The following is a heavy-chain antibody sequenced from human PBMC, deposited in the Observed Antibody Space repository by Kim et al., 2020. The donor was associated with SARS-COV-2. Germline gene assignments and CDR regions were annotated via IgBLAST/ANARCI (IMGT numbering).Heavy chain of an antibody. CDR1: GGSISSSSYY. Sequence: SETLSLTCTVSGGSISSSSYYWGWLRQPPGKGLEWIGSIYYSGSTYYNPSLKSRVTISVDTSKNQFSLKLSPVTAADTAVYYCASYCSSTSCSNYGMDVWGQGTTVTVSS. V-gene: IGHV4-39*01. D-gene: IGHD2-2*01. CDR3: ASYCSSTSCSNYGMDV. J-gene: IGHJ6*02. CDR2: IYYSGST.